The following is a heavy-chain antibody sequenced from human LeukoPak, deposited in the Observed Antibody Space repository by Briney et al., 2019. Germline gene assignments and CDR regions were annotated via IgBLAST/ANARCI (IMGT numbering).Heavy chain of an antibody. CDR1: GFTFSSYA. D-gene: IGHD6-13*01. V-gene: IGHV3-23*01. J-gene: IGHJ6*02. CDR3: AKEKGVAAAGTPYYYYGMDV. CDR2: ISGSGGST. Sequence: GGSLRLSCAASGFTFSSYAMSWVRQAPGKGLEWVSAISGSGGSTYYADSVKGRFTISRDNSKNTLYLQMNSLRAEDTAVYYCAKEKGVAAAGTPYYYYGMDVWGQGTTVTVSS.